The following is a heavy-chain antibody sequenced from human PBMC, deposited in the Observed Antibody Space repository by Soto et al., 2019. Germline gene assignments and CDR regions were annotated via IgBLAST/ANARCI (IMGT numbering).Heavy chain of an antibody. D-gene: IGHD3-10*01. CDR3: ARDRDDGSGSPYYYYGMDV. V-gene: IGHV3-11*01. CDR1: GFTFSDYY. Sequence: GGSLRLACAASGFTFSDYYMSWIRQAPGKGLEWVSYISSSGSTIYYADSVKGRFTISRDNAKNSLYLQMNSLRAEDTAVYYCARDRDDGSGSPYYYYGMDVWGQGTTVTVSS. J-gene: IGHJ6*02. CDR2: ISSSGSTI.